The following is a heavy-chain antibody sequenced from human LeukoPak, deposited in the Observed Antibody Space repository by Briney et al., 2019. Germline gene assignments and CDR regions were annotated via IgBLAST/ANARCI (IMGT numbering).Heavy chain of an antibody. Sequence: GESLKISCKGSGYSFTSYWIGWVRQMPGKGLEWMGIIYPGDSDTRYSPSFQGQVTISADKSISTAYLQWSSLKASDTAMYYCARHSYDSSGYRDWFDPWGQGTLVIVSS. CDR1: GYSFTSYW. CDR3: ARHSYDSSGYRDWFDP. D-gene: IGHD3-22*01. V-gene: IGHV5-51*01. J-gene: IGHJ5*02. CDR2: IYPGDSDT.